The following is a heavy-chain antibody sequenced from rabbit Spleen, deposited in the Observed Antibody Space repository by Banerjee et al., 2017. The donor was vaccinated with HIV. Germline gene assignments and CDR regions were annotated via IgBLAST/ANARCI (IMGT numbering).Heavy chain of an antibody. J-gene: IGHJ4*01. D-gene: IGHD1-1*01. CDR1: GVSFSVSSY. CDR2: IDAGSSGTT. V-gene: IGHV1S45*01. CDR3: ARNIAVIGWNFNL. Sequence: QEQLEESGGDLVKPGASLTLTCIASGVSFSVSSYMCWVRQAPGKGLEWIACIDAGSSGTTYYASWAKGRFTISKTSSTTVTLQMTSLTVADAATYFCARNIAVIGWNFNLWGPGTLVTVS.